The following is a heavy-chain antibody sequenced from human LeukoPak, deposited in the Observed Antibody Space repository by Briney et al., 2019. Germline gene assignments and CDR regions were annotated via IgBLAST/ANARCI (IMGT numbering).Heavy chain of an antibody. CDR3: AKTRSVVVAAAINY. D-gene: IGHD2-15*01. CDR1: GFTFSSYA. V-gene: IGHV3-23*01. CDR2: ISGSGGST. Sequence: PGGSLRLSCAASGFTFSSYAMSWVRQAPGKGLEWVSAISGSGGSTYYADSVKGRFTISRDNSKNTLYLQMNSLRVEDTAFYYCAKTRSVVVAAAINYWGQGTPVTVSS. J-gene: IGHJ4*02.